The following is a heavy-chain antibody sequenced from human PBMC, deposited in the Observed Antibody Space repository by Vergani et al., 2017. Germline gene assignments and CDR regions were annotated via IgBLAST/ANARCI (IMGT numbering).Heavy chain of an antibody. D-gene: IGHD2-21*01. CDR3: ARDAWQGVSVSDSTPGY. CDR2: VSHSGSP. V-gene: IGHV4-38-2*02. J-gene: IGHJ4*02. Sequence: QVQLQESGPGLVKPSETLSLTCSVSGYSITSGFYWAWLRQPPGKGLEWIVSVSHSGSPFYNSSLRSRVTLTLDTSRNQFSLNLGSVIAADTAMYYCARDAWQGVSVSDSTPGYWGQGTLVSVSS. CDR1: GYSITSGFY.